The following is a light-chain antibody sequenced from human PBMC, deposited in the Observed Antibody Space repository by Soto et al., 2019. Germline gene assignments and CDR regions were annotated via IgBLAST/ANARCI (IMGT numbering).Light chain of an antibody. J-gene: IGLJ2*01. Sequence: QSALTQPASVSGSPGQSITISCTGTSSDIGRYNLVSWYQQHPGKAPKLIIYEDIERPSGVSDRFSGSKSGNTASLTISGLQTEDEADYCCCSYAGGASVVFGGGTKLTVL. V-gene: IGLV2-23*01. CDR2: EDI. CDR3: CSYAGGASVV. CDR1: SSDIGRYNL.